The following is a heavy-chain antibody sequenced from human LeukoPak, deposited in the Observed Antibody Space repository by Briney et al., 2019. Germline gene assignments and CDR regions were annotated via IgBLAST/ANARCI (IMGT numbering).Heavy chain of an antibody. CDR2: ITGSGGSS. CDR3: AKDINRGSNYAGGY. D-gene: IGHD4-11*01. J-gene: IGHJ4*02. Sequence: GGSLRLSCAASGFTFSSYAMSWVRQAPGKGLEWVSGITGSGGSSDYADSVKGRFTISRDNSKNTLYLQMSSLRADDTALYYCAKDINRGSNYAGGYWGQGTLVTVSS. V-gene: IGHV3-23*01. CDR1: GFTFSSYA.